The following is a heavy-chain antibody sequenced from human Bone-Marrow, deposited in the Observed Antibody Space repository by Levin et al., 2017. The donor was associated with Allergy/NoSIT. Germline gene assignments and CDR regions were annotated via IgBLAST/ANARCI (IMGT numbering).Heavy chain of an antibody. D-gene: IGHD3-16*01. J-gene: IGHJ4*02. CDR2: INPNSGGT. CDR3: ARGAVGAFGFDY. CDR1: GYTFTGYY. V-gene: IGHV1-2*02. Sequence: WASVKVSCKASGYTFTGYYIQWVRQAPGQGLEWMGWINPNSGGTNYAQKFKGRVTMTRDTSITTAHMDLTRLRSDDTAVYYCARGAVGAFGFDYWGQGALVTVSS.